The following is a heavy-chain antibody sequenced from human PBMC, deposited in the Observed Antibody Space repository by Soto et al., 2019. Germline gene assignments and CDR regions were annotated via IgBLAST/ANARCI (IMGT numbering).Heavy chain of an antibody. J-gene: IGHJ6*02. Sequence: ASVKVSCKASGYTFTVYYMHWVRQAPGQGLEWMGWINPNSGGTNYAQKFQGRVTMTRDTSTSTAYMELSSLRSEDTAVYYCARDSDVLRYFAWPHYGMDVWGQGTTVTVSS. V-gene: IGHV1-2*02. CDR1: GYTFTVYY. CDR3: ARDSDVLRYFAWPHYGMDV. CDR2: INPNSGGT. D-gene: IGHD3-9*01.